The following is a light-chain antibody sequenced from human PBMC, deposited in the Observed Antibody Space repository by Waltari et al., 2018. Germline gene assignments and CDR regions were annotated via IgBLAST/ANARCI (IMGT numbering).Light chain of an antibody. Sequence: RATLSGRASQSISKYLAWYQQKPGQAPRLLIYHASSRAAGIPDRFSGSGSGTDFSLTISRLEPEDFAVYYCQHYESLPVTFGQGTKVEIK. CDR2: HAS. V-gene: IGKV3-20*01. CDR3: QHYESLPVT. J-gene: IGKJ1*01. CDR1: QSISKY.